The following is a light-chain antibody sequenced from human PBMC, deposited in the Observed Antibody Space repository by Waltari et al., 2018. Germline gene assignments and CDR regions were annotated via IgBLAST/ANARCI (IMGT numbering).Light chain of an antibody. CDR2: EAS. CDR3: QQYNSYPWT. Sequence: DIQMTQAPSPLSPSVGDRVTSTCRASQSIAPWLAWYEQKPGKAPNLLIYEASRLGSGGPSRFSGSGAGTEFTLTISSLQPDDFATYYCQQYNSYPWTFGQGTKVEIK. CDR1: QSIAPW. V-gene: IGKV1-5*03. J-gene: IGKJ1*01.